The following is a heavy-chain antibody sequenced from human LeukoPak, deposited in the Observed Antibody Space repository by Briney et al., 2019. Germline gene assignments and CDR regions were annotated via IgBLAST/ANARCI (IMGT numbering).Heavy chain of an antibody. V-gene: IGHV4-30-2*01. J-gene: IGHJ5*02. D-gene: IGHD3-10*01. CDR2: IYHSGST. CDR3: ARGLTMVRGVIRWFDP. CDR1: GGSISSGGYS. Sequence: SETLSLTCAVSGGSISSGGYSWSWIRQPPGKGLEWIGYIYHSGSTYYNPSLKSRVTISVDRSKNQFSLKLSSVTAADTAVYYCARGLTMVRGVIRWFDPWGQGTLVTVSS.